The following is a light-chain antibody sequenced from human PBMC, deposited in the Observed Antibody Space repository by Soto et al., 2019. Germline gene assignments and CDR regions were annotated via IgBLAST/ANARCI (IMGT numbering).Light chain of an antibody. J-gene: IGKJ1*01. CDR2: DAS. V-gene: IGKV1-5*01. CDR3: QQYNSYSPT. CDR1: QSISSW. Sequence: DIQMTQSPSTLSASVGDRVTITCRASQSISSWLAWYQQKPGKAPKLLIYDASSLESGVPSRFSGSGSGTEFTLTISSLQPDDFATYYCQQYNSYSPTFGQGTQVDI.